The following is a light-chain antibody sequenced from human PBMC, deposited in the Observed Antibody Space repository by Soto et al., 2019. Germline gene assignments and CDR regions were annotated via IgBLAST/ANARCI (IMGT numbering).Light chain of an antibody. CDR3: SSYTSSSTLLYV. V-gene: IGLV2-14*01. CDR1: SSDVGGYNY. J-gene: IGLJ1*01. CDR2: DVS. Sequence: QSALTQPASVSGSPGQSITISCTGTSSDVGGYNYVSWYQQHPGKAPKLMIYDVSNRPSGVSNRFSGSQSGNTASLTISGLQAEDEAYYCSSYTSSSTLLYVFGTGTKLTVL.